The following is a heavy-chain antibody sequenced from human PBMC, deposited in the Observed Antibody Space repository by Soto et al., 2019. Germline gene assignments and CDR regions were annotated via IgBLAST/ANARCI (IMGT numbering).Heavy chain of an antibody. CDR3: ASYHFLDLWTGSRHYMDV. Sequence: QVHLEQWGAGLLNPSETLSLTCAVYGGSLSGYYWSWVRQSPGKGLEWIGEINHSGTANYNPSLKTRVTLSAGPSKTPFPPGLASVAGADSGIYYCASYHFLDLWTGSRHYMDVWSRGTPVTVSS. V-gene: IGHV4-34*02. CDR2: INHSGTA. J-gene: IGHJ6*03. CDR1: GGSLSGYY. D-gene: IGHD3-9*01.